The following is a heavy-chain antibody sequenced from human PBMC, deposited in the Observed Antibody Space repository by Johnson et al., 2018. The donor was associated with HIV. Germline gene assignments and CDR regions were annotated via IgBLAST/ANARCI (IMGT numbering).Heavy chain of an antibody. V-gene: IGHV3-66*01. CDR1: GFTVSSNY. CDR2: IYSGDST. Sequence: VQLVESGGGLVQPGGSLRLSCAASGFTVSSNYMSWVRQAPGKGLEWVSVIYSGDSTYYADSVKGRFTIPRDNSKHTLYLQMNSLIAEDTAVYYCARGYTIGAFDIWGQGTMVTVSS. D-gene: IGHD3-3*01. CDR3: ARGYTIGAFDI. J-gene: IGHJ3*02.